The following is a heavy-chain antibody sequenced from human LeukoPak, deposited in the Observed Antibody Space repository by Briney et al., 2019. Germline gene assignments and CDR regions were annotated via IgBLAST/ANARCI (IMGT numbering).Heavy chain of an antibody. Sequence: GGSLRLSRAASGFTFSSYAMHRVRQAPGKGLEWVAVISYDGSNKYYADSVKGRFTISRDNSKNTLYLQMNSLRAEDTAVYYCASLDCSGGSCYNSYYFDYWGQGTLVTVSS. CDR1: GFTFSSYA. CDR2: ISYDGSNK. D-gene: IGHD2-15*01. CDR3: ASLDCSGGSCYNSYYFDY. V-gene: IGHV3-30*04. J-gene: IGHJ4*02.